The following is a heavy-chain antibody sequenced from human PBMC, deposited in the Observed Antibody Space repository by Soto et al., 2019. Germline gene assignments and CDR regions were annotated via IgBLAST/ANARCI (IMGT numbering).Heavy chain of an antibody. CDR1: GFTFSSYA. J-gene: IGHJ4*02. D-gene: IGHD3-10*01. CDR2: ISGSGGST. V-gene: IGHV3-23*01. Sequence: GGSLRLSCAASGFTFSSYAMSWVRQAPGKGLEWVSAISGSGGSTYYADSVKGRFTISRDNSKNTLYLQMNSLRAEDTAVYYCAKLPGITMVRGVIMDYWGQGTLVTVSS. CDR3: AKLPGITMVRGVIMDY.